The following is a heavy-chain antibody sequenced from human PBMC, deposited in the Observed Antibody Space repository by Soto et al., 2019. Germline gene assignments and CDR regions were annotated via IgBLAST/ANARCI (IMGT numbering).Heavy chain of an antibody. J-gene: IGHJ6*03. D-gene: IGHD3-16*02. Sequence: QVQLVQSGAEVKKPGASVKVSCKASGYTFINYDINWVRQVPGQGLEWMGWMNPKSGNTVYEQKFQARVTMTRDTSITTAYMELSSLGSEDTAVYFCARPNSYLHRPNYYSYYYLDVWGKGTTVTVSS. CDR1: GYTFINYD. CDR2: MNPKSGNT. CDR3: ARPNSYLHRPNYYSYYYLDV. V-gene: IGHV1-8*01.